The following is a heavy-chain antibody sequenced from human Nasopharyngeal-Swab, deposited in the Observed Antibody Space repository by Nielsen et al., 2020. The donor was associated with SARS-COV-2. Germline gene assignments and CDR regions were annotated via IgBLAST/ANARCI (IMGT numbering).Heavy chain of an antibody. CDR2: IYYSGST. Sequence: PGKGLEWIGSIYYSGSTYYNPSLKSRVTISVDTSKNQFSLKLSPVTAADTAVYYCASHDYGDYGVVDYWGQGTLVTVSS. V-gene: IGHV4-39*01. J-gene: IGHJ4*02. D-gene: IGHD4-17*01. CDR3: ASHDYGDYGVVDY.